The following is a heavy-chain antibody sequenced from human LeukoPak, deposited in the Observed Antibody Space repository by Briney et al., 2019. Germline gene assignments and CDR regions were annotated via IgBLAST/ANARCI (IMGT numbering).Heavy chain of an antibody. CDR3: ARSYGDYINFDY. CDR1: GGSISTYY. D-gene: IGHD4-17*01. Sequence: PSETLSLTCNVSGGSISTYYWSWIRQPPGKGLEWTGYIYYSGSTNYNPSLTSRVTMSIDTSKNQFSLNLSSVTAADTAMYYCARSYGDYINFDYWGQGAPVTVSS. J-gene: IGHJ4*02. V-gene: IGHV4-59*01. CDR2: IYYSGST.